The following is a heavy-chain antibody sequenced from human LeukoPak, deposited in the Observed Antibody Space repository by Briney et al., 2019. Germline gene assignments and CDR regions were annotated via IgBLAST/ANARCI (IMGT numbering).Heavy chain of an antibody. J-gene: IGHJ5*02. CDR2: IYYSGST. D-gene: IGHD3-10*01. CDR3: AKVGRPRYYYGSGSLSWFDP. Sequence: SETLSLTCTVSGGSISSGDYYWSWIRQPPGKGLEWIGYIYYSGSTYYNPSLKSRVTISVDTSKNQYSLKLSSVTAADTAVYYRAKVGRPRYYYGSGSLSWFDPWGQGTLVTVSS. CDR1: GGSISSGDYY. V-gene: IGHV4-30-4*08.